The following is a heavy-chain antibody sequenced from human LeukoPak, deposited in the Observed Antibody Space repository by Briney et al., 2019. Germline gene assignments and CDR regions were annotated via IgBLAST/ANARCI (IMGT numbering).Heavy chain of an antibody. CDR2: ISYDGSNE. Sequence: RGSLRLSCAASGFTFSNFGMHWVRQAPGKGLEWVALISYDGSNEYYADSVKGRFTISRDNSKNTLFLHMNSLRPEDTAVYYCAKDYYYYDSSGYMDHWGQGTLVTVSS. CDR3: AKDYYYYDSSGYMDH. CDR1: GFTFSNFG. J-gene: IGHJ4*02. V-gene: IGHV3-30*18. D-gene: IGHD3-22*01.